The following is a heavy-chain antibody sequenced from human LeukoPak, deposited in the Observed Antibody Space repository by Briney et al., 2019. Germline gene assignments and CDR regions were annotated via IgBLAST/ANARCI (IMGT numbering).Heavy chain of an antibody. Sequence: SVKVSCKTSGGTFNNSAISWVRQAPGQGLEWLGGFMPLFGTAGYAQKFQGRVTITKDESTRTVYLELTSLTSDDTAVYYCARDVHGDYGSGWFDPWGQGTLVSVSS. CDR3: ARDVHGDYGSGWFDP. CDR1: GGTFNNSA. D-gene: IGHD4-17*01. V-gene: IGHV1-69*05. CDR2: FMPLFGTA. J-gene: IGHJ5*02.